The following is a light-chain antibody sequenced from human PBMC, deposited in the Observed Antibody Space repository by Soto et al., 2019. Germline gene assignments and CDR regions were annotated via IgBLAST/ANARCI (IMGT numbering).Light chain of an antibody. CDR3: HQYNSYPFA. J-gene: IGKJ2*01. V-gene: IGKV1-5*01. Sequence: DIPMTQSPSTLSASVGDRVTITCRASQSISSWLAWYQQKPGKAPKLLIYDASSLKSGVPSRFSGSGSGTELTLTISSLQPDDFATYYCHQYNSYPFAFGQGTKLEIK. CDR2: DAS. CDR1: QSISSW.